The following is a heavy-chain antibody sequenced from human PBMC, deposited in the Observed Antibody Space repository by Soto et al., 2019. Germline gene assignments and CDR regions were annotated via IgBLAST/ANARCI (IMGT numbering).Heavy chain of an antibody. D-gene: IGHD6-19*01. V-gene: IGHV1-58*01. CDR3: ARATYSSGWYGAFDI. J-gene: IGHJ3*02. CDR2: IVVGSGNT. CDR1: GFTFTSSA. Sequence: GASVKVSCKASGFTFTSSAVQWVRQARGQRLEWIGWIVVGSGNTNYAQKFQERVTITRDMSTSTAYMELSSLRSEDTAVYYCARATYSSGWYGAFDIWGQGTMVTVSS.